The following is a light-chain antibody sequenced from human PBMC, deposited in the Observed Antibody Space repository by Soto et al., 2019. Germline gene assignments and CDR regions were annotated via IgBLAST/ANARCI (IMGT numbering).Light chain of an antibody. Sequence: EIVITQSPATLSVSPGERATLSCRASQSVSNNVAWYQQKPGQAPRLLLYHASTRATGIPARFSGSGSGAEFAPTMSSLQSECFAVYYCQQYNKWPHTFGGGPKVEIK. CDR3: QQYNKWPHT. V-gene: IGKV3-15*01. J-gene: IGKJ4*02. CDR1: QSVSNN. CDR2: HAS.